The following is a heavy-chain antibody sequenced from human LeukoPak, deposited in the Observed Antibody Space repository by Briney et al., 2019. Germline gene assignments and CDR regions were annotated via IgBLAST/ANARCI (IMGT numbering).Heavy chain of an antibody. D-gene: IGHD1-26*01. J-gene: IGHJ4*02. V-gene: IGHV3-7*03. CDR3: VKDSPPRYSGSPPAY. CDR2: INKDGGEK. CDR1: GFTFSSYW. Sequence: QPGGSLRLSCAASGFTFSSYWMNWARQAPGKGLEWVANINKDGGEKYYVDSVKGRFTISRDNAKNSLYLQMNSLRADDTAVYYCVKDSPPRYSGSPPAYWGQGTLVTVSS.